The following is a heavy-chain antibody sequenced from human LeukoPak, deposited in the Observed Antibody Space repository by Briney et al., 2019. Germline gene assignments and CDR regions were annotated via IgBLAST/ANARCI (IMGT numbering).Heavy chain of an antibody. Sequence: AGRSLRLSCVASGFKFADYAMHWVRQTPGKGLEWVSGISWSSATMDYADSLRGRFTISRDNAKNSLYLQMSDLRSEDTALYYCAKLCDWNSIDYWGQGTLVAVSS. J-gene: IGHJ4*02. CDR1: GFKFADYA. CDR3: AKLCDWNSIDY. CDR2: ISWSSATM. D-gene: IGHD1-7*01. V-gene: IGHV3-9*01.